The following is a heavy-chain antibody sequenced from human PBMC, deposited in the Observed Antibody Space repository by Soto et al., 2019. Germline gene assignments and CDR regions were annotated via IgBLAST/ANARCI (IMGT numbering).Heavy chain of an antibody. J-gene: IGHJ4*02. Sequence: PGGSLRLSCAASGFSFSHYAMSWVRQAPGEGLEWVASISSASSETWYADSVKGRFIISRDNAQNSLFLQMNTLRPEDSAIYYCARVAYWGPGTQVTVSS. V-gene: IGHV3-21*01. CDR2: ISSASSET. CDR3: ARVAY. CDR1: GFSFSHYA.